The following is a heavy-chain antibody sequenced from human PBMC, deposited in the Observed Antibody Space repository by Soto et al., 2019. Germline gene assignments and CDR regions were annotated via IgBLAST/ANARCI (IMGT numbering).Heavy chain of an antibody. Sequence: GGSLRLSCAASGFTFSSYGMHWIRQAPGKGLEWVAVIWYDGSNKYYADSVKGRFTISRDNSKNTLYLQMNSLRAEDTAVYYCARDGPVGAFQIAYWGQGTLVTVSS. D-gene: IGHD1-26*01. V-gene: IGHV3-33*01. CDR2: IWYDGSNK. J-gene: IGHJ4*02. CDR1: GFTFSSYG. CDR3: ARDGPVGAFQIAY.